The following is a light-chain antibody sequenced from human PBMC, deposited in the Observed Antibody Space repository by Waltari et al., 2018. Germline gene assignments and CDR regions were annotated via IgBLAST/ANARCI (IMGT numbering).Light chain of an antibody. CDR1: QVRSSN. CDR3: QQLNSYPVT. J-gene: IGKJ5*01. CDR2: AAC. Sequence: CRASQVRSSNLAWYQRKPGKDPKLLISAACTLQSGVPLRFSGSGSGTDFTLTISSRQPEDFATYYCQQLNSYPVTFGQGTRLEIK. V-gene: IGKV1-9*01.